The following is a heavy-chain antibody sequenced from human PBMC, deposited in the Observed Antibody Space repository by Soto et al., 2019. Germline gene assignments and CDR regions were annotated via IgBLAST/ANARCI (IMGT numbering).Heavy chain of an antibody. V-gene: IGHV4-34*01. CDR1: GYSFTGYY. D-gene: IGHD3-10*01. J-gene: IGHJ6*02. CDR2: INHSGST. CDR3: ARVSGIYYYGMDV. Sequence: SETLNITCTVYGYSFTGYYWSWIRQPPGKGLEWIGEINHSGSTNYNPSLKSRVTISVDTSKNQFSLKLSSVTAADTAVYYCARVSGIYYYGMDVWGQGTTVT.